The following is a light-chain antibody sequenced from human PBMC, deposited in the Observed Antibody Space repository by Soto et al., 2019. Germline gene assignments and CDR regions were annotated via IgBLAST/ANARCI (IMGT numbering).Light chain of an antibody. V-gene: IGLV2-23*02. CDR2: EVT. Sequence: QSVLTQPASVSGSPGQSITISCTGTSNDVGGYNLVSWYQQHPGKAPKLIIYEVTKRPSGVSNRFSGSNSGNTASLTISWLQAEDEADYSCFSYAGNSGVFGTGTKAPS. CDR3: FSYAGNSGV. CDR1: SNDVGGYNL. J-gene: IGLJ1*01.